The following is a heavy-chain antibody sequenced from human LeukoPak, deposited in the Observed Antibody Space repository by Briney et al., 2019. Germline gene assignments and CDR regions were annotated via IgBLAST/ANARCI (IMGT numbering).Heavy chain of an antibody. CDR2: ISAYNGNT. CDR3: ARVPALEYDFWSGYYPGQFDP. D-gene: IGHD3-3*01. V-gene: IGHV1-18*01. Sequence: ASVKVSCKASGYTFTSYGISWVRQAPGQGLEWMGWISAYNGNTNHAQKLQGRVTMTTDTSTSTAYMELRSLRSDDTAVYYCARVPALEYDFWSGYYPGQFDPWGQGTLVTVSS. CDR1: GYTFTSYG. J-gene: IGHJ5*02.